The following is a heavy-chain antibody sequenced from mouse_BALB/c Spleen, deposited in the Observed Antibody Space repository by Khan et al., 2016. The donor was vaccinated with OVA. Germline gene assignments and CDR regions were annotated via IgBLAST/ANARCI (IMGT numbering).Heavy chain of an antibody. CDR1: GYSITSGYS. CDR2: IYYSGTT. D-gene: IGHD1-1*01. CDR3: ARSGTTVVAYWYFDV. V-gene: IGHV3-1*02. J-gene: IGHJ1*01. Sequence: EVKLQESGPDLVKPSQSLSLTCTVTGYSITSGYSWHWIRQFPGNKLEWMGYIYYSGTTNYNPSLKSRISITRDTSKNHIFLQLHSVTTEDTATYYCARSGTTVVAYWYFDVWGAGTTVTVSS.